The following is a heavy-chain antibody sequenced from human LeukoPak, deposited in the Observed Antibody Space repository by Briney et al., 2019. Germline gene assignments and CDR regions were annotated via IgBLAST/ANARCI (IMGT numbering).Heavy chain of an antibody. CDR2: INHSGST. CDR3: ARGRSSWVSGSYFGTFDY. Sequence: SETLSLTCAVYGGSFSGYYWSWIRQPPGKGLEWIGEINHSGSTNYNPSLKSRVTISVDTSKNQFSLKLSSVTAADTAVYYCARGRSSWVSGSYFGTFDYWGQGTLVTVSS. V-gene: IGHV4-34*01. D-gene: IGHD1-26*01. CDR1: GGSFSGYY. J-gene: IGHJ4*02.